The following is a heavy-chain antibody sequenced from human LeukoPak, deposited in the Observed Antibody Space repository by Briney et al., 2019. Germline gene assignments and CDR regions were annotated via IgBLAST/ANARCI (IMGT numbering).Heavy chain of an antibody. CDR3: ARDQRIGEQLVRWEYYYYYGMDV. CDR1: GFTFSSYA. D-gene: IGHD6-6*01. CDR2: ISYDGNNK. J-gene: IGHJ6*02. V-gene: IGHV3-30-3*01. Sequence: PGGSLRLSCAASGFTFSSYAMTWVRQAPGKGLEWVAFISYDGNNKYYADSVKGRFTISRDNSKNPLYLQVNSLRAEDTAVYYCARDQRIGEQLVRWEYYYYYGMDVWGQGTTVTVSS.